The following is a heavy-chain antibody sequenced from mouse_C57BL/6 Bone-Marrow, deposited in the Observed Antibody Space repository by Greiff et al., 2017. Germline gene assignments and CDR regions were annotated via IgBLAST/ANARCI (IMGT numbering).Heavy chain of an antibody. CDR2: IYPRSGNT. Sequence: VQLQQSGAELARPGASVKLSCKASGYTFTSYGISWVKQRTGQGLEWIGEIYPRSGNTYYNEKFKGKATLTADKSSSTAYMELRSLTSEDSAVYFCAREHYGSSPFAYWGQGTLVTVSA. CDR3: AREHYGSSPFAY. J-gene: IGHJ3*01. V-gene: IGHV1-81*01. CDR1: GYTFTSYG. D-gene: IGHD1-1*01.